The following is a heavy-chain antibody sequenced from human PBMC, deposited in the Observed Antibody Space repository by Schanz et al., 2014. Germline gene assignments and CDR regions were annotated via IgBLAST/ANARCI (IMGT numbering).Heavy chain of an antibody. D-gene: IGHD4-17*01. J-gene: IGHJ4*02. CDR2: ISPYTGNT. V-gene: IGHV1-18*01. Sequence: QVQLVQSGAEVKKPGASVRVSCKVSGYAFTTYGITWVRQAPGQGLEWVGWISPYTGNTHYFDKMEGRVTMTTDTSTSTAYMELSSLRSEDTAVYYCARGYGDSPTDFWGQGTLVTVSS. CDR1: GYAFTTYG. CDR3: ARGYGDSPTDF.